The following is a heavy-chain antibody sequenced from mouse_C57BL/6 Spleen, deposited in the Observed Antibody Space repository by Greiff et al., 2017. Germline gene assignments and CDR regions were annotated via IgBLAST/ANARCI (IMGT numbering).Heavy chain of an antibody. CDR1: GYTFTSYW. V-gene: IGHV1-64*01. D-gene: IGHD1-1*01. CDR3: ARRDYYGSGYFDV. J-gene: IGHJ1*03. Sequence: QVQLQQSGAELVKPGASVKLSCKASGYTFTSYWMHWVKQRPGQGLEWIGMIPPNSGSTNYNEKFKSKATLTVDKSSSTAYMQLSSLTSEDSAVYYCARRDYYGSGYFDVWGTGTTVTVSS. CDR2: IPPNSGST.